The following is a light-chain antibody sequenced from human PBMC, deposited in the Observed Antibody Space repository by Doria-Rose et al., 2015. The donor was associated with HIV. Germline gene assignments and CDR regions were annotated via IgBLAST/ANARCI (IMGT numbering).Light chain of an antibody. CDR3: QQYGTSRGT. V-gene: IGKV3-20*01. CDR2: DAS. J-gene: IGKJ5*01. CDR1: QRAKSSY. Sequence: EIVLTQSPGTLSLPPGERATLSCRASQRAKSSYLAWYQQKPGQAPRLLIYDASTRATGIPDRFSGSGSGTDFTLTISRLEPEDVAVYYCQQYGTSRGTFGQGTRLEIK.